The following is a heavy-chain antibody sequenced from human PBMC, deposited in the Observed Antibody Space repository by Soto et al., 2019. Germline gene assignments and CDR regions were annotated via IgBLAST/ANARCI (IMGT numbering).Heavy chain of an antibody. D-gene: IGHD6-6*01. V-gene: IGHV3-30-3*01. CDR3: SRDRRMTYSSSSHNYFDY. CDR2: ISYDGSNK. Sequence: VAVISYDGSNKYYADSVKGRFTISRDNSKNTLYLQMNSLRAEDTAVYYCSRDRRMTYSSSSHNYFDYWGQGTLVTVS. J-gene: IGHJ4*02.